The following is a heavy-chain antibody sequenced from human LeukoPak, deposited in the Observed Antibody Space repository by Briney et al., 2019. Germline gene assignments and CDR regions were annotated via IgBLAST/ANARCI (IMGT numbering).Heavy chain of an antibody. J-gene: IGHJ4*02. V-gene: IGHV3-23*01. CDR1: GFTFSSYA. D-gene: IGHD4-23*01. CDR2: ISGSGGST. CDR3: AKVRTYGGKPTWSDY. Sequence: GGSLRLSCAASGFTFSSYAMSWVRQAPGKGLEWVSAISGSGGSTYYADSVKGWFTISRDNSKNTLYLQMNSLRAEDTAVYYCAKVRTYGGKPTWSDYWGQGTLVTVSS.